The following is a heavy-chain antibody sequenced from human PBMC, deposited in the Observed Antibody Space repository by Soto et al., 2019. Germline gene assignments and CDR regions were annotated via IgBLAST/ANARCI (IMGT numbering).Heavy chain of an antibody. CDR2: IYYSGST. D-gene: IGHD3-9*01. J-gene: IGHJ4*02. V-gene: IGHV4-31*03. CDR3: ARANYDILTGYYHFDY. CDR1: VGSISSGGYY. Sequence: TLSLTCTVSVGSISSGGYYWSWILQHPGKGLEWIGYIYYSGSTYYNPSLKSRVTISVDTSKNQFSLKLSSVTAADTAVYYCARANYDILTGYYHFDYWGQGTLVTVSS.